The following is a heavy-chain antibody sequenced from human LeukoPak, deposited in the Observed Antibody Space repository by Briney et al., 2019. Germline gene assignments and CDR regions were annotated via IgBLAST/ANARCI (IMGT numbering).Heavy chain of an antibody. Sequence: PSETLSLTCTVSGGSISGYYWSWIRQPPGKGLEWIAYIYYSGSSVYNPSLKGRVTISVDTSKNQFSLKLSSVTAADTAVYYCARHRDSGDYPLDYWGQGTLVTVSS. V-gene: IGHV4-59*08. CDR3: ARHRDSGDYPLDY. J-gene: IGHJ4*02. D-gene: IGHD4-17*01. CDR1: GGSISGYY. CDR2: IYYSGSS.